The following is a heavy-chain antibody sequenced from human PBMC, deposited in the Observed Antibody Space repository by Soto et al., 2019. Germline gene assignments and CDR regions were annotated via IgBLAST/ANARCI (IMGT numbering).Heavy chain of an antibody. V-gene: IGHV3-74*01. J-gene: IGHJ4*02. D-gene: IGHD6-13*01. Sequence: EVQLVESGGGLVQPGGSLRLSCAASGFSFRPYWMHWVRQAPGKGLVWVSLINGDGSTTRYADSVKGRFTISRDNAKNTLYLQMNSLRAEDTAVYYCARGIAAAAFDYWGQGTLVTVSS. CDR1: GFSFRPYW. CDR2: INGDGSTT. CDR3: ARGIAAAAFDY.